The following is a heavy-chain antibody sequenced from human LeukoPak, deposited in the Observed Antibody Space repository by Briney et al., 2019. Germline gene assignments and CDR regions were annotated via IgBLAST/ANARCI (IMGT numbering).Heavy chain of an antibody. CDR2: IWYDGSNK. J-gene: IGHJ4*02. D-gene: IGHD1-7*01. Sequence: GGSLRLSCAASGFSFSTFGIHWVRQAPGKGLEWVAVIWYDGSNKDFADSVKGRFTISRDNSKNTLYLQLNSLRVEDTATYFCARDLGDGTPFDYWGQGTLVTVSS. CDR1: GFSFSTFG. CDR3: ARDLGDGTPFDY. V-gene: IGHV3-33*01.